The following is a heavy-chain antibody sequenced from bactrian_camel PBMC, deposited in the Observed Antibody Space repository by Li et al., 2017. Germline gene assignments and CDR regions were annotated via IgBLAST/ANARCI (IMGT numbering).Heavy chain of an antibody. V-gene: IGHV3S31*01. J-gene: IGHJ4*01. CDR1: GFAISKHG. CDR2: SNTDGRT. CDR3: TRPLTGE. Sequence: DVQLVESGGGLVQSGGSLTLTCVASGFAISKHGMSWVRRPPGKDLEYVATSNTDGRTHYRESVEGRFTTSRDNAKNTLYLQLYSLKTEDTAMYYCTRPLTGERGQGTQVTVS. D-gene: IGHD5*01.